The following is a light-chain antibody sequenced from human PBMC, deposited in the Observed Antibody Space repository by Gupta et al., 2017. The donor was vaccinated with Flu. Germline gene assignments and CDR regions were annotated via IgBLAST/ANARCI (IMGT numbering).Light chain of an antibody. CDR1: QNIDES. CDR2: HSS. V-gene: IGKV1-39*01. Sequence: DIQLTQSPSSLSAAVGDRVTITCRASQNIDESLNWYQQRPGQSPAPLIFHSSTLESGVPSRFSGSGSGTDFTLSISKLQAEDFATYHCQQTDFAPLTFGQGT. J-gene: IGKJ5*01. CDR3: QQTDFAPLT.